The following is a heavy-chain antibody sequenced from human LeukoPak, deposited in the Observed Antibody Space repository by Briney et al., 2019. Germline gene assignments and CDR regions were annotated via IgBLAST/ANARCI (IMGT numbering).Heavy chain of an antibody. CDR1: GGXFSGYY. Sequence: SETLSLTCAVYGGXFSGYYCSWIRQPPGKGLEWIGEINHSGSTNYNPSLKSRVTISVDTSKNQFSLKLSSVTAADTAVYYCACQPDLSGTGNSYNWFDPWGQGTLVTVSS. D-gene: IGHD1-20*01. V-gene: IGHV4-34*01. J-gene: IGHJ5*02. CDR3: ACQPDLSGTGNSYNWFDP. CDR2: INHSGST.